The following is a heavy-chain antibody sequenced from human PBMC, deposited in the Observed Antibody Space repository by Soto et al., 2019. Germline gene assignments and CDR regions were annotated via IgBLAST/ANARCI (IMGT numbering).Heavy chain of an antibody. V-gene: IGHV1-69*06. J-gene: IGHJ3*02. CDR1: GGTLSDHG. CDR2: TIPVFNTA. Sequence: QVQLEQSGAEVKKPGSSVKVSCKASGGTLSDHGVAWLRQAPGQGLEWMGGTIPVFNTAKYAQKFQGRVTVTADKFTTIAYMELSSLRSDDTAFYFCARGVYGSGNYYTGPSAFDIWGQGTRVIVSS. D-gene: IGHD3-10*01. CDR3: ARGVYGSGNYYTGPSAFDI.